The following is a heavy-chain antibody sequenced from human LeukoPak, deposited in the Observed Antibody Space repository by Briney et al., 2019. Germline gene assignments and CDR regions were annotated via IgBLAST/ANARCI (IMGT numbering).Heavy chain of an antibody. J-gene: IGHJ6*02. CDR1: GFTISGFW. V-gene: IGHV3-7*04. Sequence: GGSLRLSCAGFGFTISGFWMSWVRQLPGKGLEWVAYMNQDGSEKTYVDSVKGRFTISRDHAQNSLFLQVNNLTVEDTAVYYCARGAVDYTPVGRYYYNMDVWGQGTTVTVSS. D-gene: IGHD3-3*01. CDR2: MNQDGSEK. CDR3: ARGAVDYTPVGRYYYNMDV.